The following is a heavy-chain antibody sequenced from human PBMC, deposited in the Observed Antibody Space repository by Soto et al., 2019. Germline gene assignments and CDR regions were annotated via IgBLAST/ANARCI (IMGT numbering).Heavy chain of an antibody. J-gene: IGHJ6*02. D-gene: IGHD3-10*01. CDR3: VRDRGNKLRTDV. CDR1: GASITSGGSY. Sequence: SETLSLTCSVSGASITSGGSYLTWIRQHPGKGLEWIGNILYSEKNYYNPSLKSRVTISLDTSKKQFSLKVNSVTAADTAVYYCVRDRGNKLRTDVWGQGITVTVSS. CDR2: ILYSEKN. V-gene: IGHV4-31*03.